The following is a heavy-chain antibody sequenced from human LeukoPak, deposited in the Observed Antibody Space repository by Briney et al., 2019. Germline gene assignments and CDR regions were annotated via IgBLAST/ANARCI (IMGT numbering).Heavy chain of an antibody. J-gene: IGHJ4*02. D-gene: IGHD2-15*01. CDR1: GFTFSNAW. V-gene: IGHV3-15*01. CDR3: TTEPPYCSGGSCYSGPLGSY. Sequence: PGGSLRLSCAASGFTFSNAWMRWVRQAPGKGREWVGRIKSKTDGGTTDYAAPVKGRFTISRDDSKNTLYLQMNSLKTEDTAVYYCTTEPPYCSGGSCYSGPLGSYWGQGTLVTVSS. CDR2: IKSKTDGGTT.